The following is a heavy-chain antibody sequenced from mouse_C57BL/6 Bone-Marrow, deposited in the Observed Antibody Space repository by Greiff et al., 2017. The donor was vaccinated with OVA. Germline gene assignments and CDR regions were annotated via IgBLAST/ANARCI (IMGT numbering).Heavy chain of an antibody. Sequence: QVQLQQSGPGLVQPSQSLSITCTVSGFSLTSYGVHWVRQSPGKGLEWLGVIWSGGSTDYNAAFISRLSISKDNSKSQVFFKMHSLQADDTAIYYCARKDYYSYYFDYWGQGTTLTVSS. CDR3: ARKDYYSYYFDY. V-gene: IGHV2-2*01. CDR1: GFSLTSYG. J-gene: IGHJ2*01. D-gene: IGHD1-1*01. CDR2: IWSGGST.